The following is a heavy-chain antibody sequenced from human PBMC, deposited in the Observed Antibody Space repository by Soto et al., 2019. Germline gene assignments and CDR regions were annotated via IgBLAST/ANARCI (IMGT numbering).Heavy chain of an antibody. Sequence: QVQLVESGGGVVQPGRSLRLSCAASGFTFSSYAMHWVRQAPGKGLEWVAVISYDGSNKYYADSVKGRFTISRDNSKNTLYLQMNSLRAEDTAVYYCARDSEPRIQLWYYWGQGTLVTVSS. V-gene: IGHV3-30-3*01. CDR3: ARDSEPRIQLWYY. J-gene: IGHJ4*02. D-gene: IGHD5-18*01. CDR2: ISYDGSNK. CDR1: GFTFSSYA.